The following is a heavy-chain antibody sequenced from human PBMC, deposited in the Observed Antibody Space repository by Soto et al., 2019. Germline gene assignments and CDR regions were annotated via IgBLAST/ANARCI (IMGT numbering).Heavy chain of an antibody. V-gene: IGHV1-2*02. CDR3: ARLFPKIVVDGFGVDI. Sequence: GASVKVSCKASGYTFTGYYMHWVRQAPGQGLEWMGWINPNSGGTNYAQKFQGRVTMTRDTSISTAYMELSRLRSDDTAVYYCARLFPKIVVDGFGVDIWGQGTMVTVSS. CDR1: GYTFTGYY. D-gene: IGHD3-22*01. CDR2: INPNSGGT. J-gene: IGHJ3*02.